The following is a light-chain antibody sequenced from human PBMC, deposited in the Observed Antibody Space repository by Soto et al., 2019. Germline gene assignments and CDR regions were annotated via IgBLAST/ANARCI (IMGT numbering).Light chain of an antibody. CDR3: QQYGSSLPVT. Sequence: EIVLTQSPGTLSLSPGERATLSCRASQSVTGSYLAWYQQKPGQAPRLLIYGASSRASGIPDRFSGSGSGTDFTLTISRLEPEDFAVYYCQQYGSSLPVTFGPGTKVDMK. CDR1: QSVTGSY. CDR2: GAS. V-gene: IGKV3-20*01. J-gene: IGKJ3*01.